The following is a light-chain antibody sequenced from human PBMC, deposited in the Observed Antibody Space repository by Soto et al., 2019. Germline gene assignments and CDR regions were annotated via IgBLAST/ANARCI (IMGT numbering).Light chain of an antibody. V-gene: IGKV1-39*01. CDR2: EAS. Sequence: DIHMTQSASSVSASIGYTVTITCRASRDIRSYLSWYHQKKGKPPKLLIYEASDLQIGVPSRFSGSGYGTTFNLTITSLQPEDFATYYCQQSFYAPPTFGQGTKVDIK. CDR1: RDIRSY. J-gene: IGKJ1*01. CDR3: QQSFYAPPT.